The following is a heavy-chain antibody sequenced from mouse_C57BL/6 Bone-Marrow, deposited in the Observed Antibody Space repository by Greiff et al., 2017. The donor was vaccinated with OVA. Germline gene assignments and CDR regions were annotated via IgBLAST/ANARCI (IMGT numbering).Heavy chain of an antibody. CDR2: IDPSDSYT. CDR3: ARGGLPFDD. J-gene: IGHJ2*01. CDR1: GYTFTSYW. Sequence: VQLQQSGAELVMPGASVKLSCKASGYTFTSYWMHWVKQRPGQGLEWIGEIDPSDSYTNYNQKFKGKSTLTVDKSSSTAYRQLSSLTSEDSAVYYCARGGLPFDDWGQGTTLTVSS. D-gene: IGHD5-5*01. V-gene: IGHV1-69*01.